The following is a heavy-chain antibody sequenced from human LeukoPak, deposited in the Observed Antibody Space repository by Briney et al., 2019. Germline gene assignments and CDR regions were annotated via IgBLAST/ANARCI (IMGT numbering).Heavy chain of an antibody. CDR2: IYWDDDK. V-gene: IGHV2-5*02. CDR3: VHRRYRRYGHDFDY. D-gene: IGHD5-18*01. Sequence: SGPTLVKPTQTLTLTCTFSGFSLSTSGVGVGWIRQPPGKALEWLALIYWDDDKRYSPSLKSRLTITKDTSKNQVVLTMTNMDPVDTATYYCVHRRYRRYGHDFDYWGQGTLVTVSS. J-gene: IGHJ4*02. CDR1: GFSLSTSGVG.